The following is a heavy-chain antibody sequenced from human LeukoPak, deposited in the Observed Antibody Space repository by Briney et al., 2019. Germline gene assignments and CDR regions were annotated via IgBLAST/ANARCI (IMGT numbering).Heavy chain of an antibody. J-gene: IGHJ4*02. Sequence: SETLSLTCTVSGGSISSSSYYWGWIRQPPGKGLEWIGYIYYSGSTYYNPSLKSRVTISVDTSKNQFSLKLSSVTAADTAVYYCARAPGGDYEDYWGQGTLVTVSS. CDR3: ARAPGGDYEDY. V-gene: IGHV4-31*03. CDR1: GGSISSSSYY. CDR2: IYYSGST. D-gene: IGHD4-17*01.